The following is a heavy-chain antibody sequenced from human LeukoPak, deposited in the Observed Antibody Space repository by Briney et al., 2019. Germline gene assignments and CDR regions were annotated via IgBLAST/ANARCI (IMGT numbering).Heavy chain of an antibody. D-gene: IGHD2-15*01. CDR1: GGSISSYY. CDR3: ARWEVVAATLFNPRSYYYYGMDV. Sequence: PSETLSLTCTVSGGSISSYYWSWIRQPAGKGLEWIGRIYTSGSTNYNPSLKSRVTMSVDTSKNQFSLKLSSVTAADTAVYYCARWEVVAATLFNPRSYYYYGMDVWGQGTTVTVSS. V-gene: IGHV4-4*07. CDR2: IYTSGST. J-gene: IGHJ6*02.